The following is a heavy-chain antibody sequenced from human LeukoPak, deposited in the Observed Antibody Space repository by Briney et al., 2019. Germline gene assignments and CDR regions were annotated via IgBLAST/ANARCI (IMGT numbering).Heavy chain of an antibody. CDR3: ARPYYCDSRIDP. V-gene: IGHV4-30-4*01. J-gene: IGHJ5*02. CDR1: GGSISSGHYY. D-gene: IGHD3-22*01. CDR2: MYYSRST. Sequence: SETLSLTCTVSGGSISSGHYYCSWIRQPPGKGLEWYAYMYYSRSTYYNPSLNSRVTMSADTSKNQLSLKLSSVTAADTAVYYCARPYYCDSRIDPWGQGILVTVSS.